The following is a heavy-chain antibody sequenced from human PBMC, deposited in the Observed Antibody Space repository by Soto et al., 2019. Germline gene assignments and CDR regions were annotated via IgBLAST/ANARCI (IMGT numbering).Heavy chain of an antibody. CDR1: GYTFTNYG. D-gene: IGHD3-10*01. V-gene: IGHV1-18*01. CDR2: INVYNGNT. CDR3: ARGVGSGSYYNQYNWFDP. J-gene: IGHJ5*02. Sequence: QVQLVQSGGEVKKPGASVKVSCKASGYTFTNYGISWVRQAPGQGLEWMGWINVYNGNTKYAQKVQGRVTRTTDTSTSTAYMERRSLRCDDTAVYYCARGVGSGSYYNQYNWFDPWGQGTLVTVSS.